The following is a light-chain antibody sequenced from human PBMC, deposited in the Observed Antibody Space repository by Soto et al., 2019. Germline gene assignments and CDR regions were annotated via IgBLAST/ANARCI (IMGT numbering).Light chain of an antibody. CDR3: QQYNTYSSLT. CDR2: DAS. J-gene: IGKJ4*01. Sequence: DIQMTQSPSTLSASVGDRVTITCRASHYINRWMAWYQQKPGKAPKLLIYDASSLESGVPSRFSGSGYGTEFTLTISSLQPDDFATYYCQQYNTYSSLTFGGGTKVDIK. V-gene: IGKV1-5*01. CDR1: HYINRW.